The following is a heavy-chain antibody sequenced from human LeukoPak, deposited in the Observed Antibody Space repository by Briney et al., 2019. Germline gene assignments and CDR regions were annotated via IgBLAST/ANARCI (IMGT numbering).Heavy chain of an antibody. V-gene: IGHV4-39*07. J-gene: IGHJ5*02. D-gene: IGHD3-3*01. CDR2: IYYSGST. Sequence: SETLSLTCTVSGGSISSSSYYWGWIRQPPGKGLEWIGSIYYSGSTYYNPSLKSRVTISVDTSKNQFSLKLSSVTAADTAVYYCARGHYDFLLLGRFDPWGQGTLVTVSS. CDR3: ARGHYDFLLLGRFDP. CDR1: GGSISSSSYY.